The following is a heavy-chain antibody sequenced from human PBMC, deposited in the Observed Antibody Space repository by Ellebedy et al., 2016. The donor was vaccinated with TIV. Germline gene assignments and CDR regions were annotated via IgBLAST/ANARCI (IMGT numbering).Heavy chain of an antibody. J-gene: IGHJ3*02. D-gene: IGHD1-7*01. CDR1: GYPFTTFA. V-gene: IGHV1-3*01. CDR3: ARRLKSELHNAFDI. Sequence: AASVKVSCKASGYPFTTFAMHWVRQAPGQRLEWMGWINPDNGDTKYSQKFQGRVTLTRDTSASTIYMELNSLRSEDTAVYYCARRLKSELHNAFDIWGQGTMVTVSS. CDR2: INPDNGDT.